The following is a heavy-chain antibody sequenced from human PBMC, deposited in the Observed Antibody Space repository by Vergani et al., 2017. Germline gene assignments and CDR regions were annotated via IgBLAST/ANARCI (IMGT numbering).Heavy chain of an antibody. J-gene: IGHJ4*02. Sequence: QVQLQQWGAGLLKPSETLSLTCAVYGGSFSGYYWSWIRQPPGKGLEWIGEINHSGSTNYNPSLKSRVTISVDTSKNQFSLKLSSVTAADTAVYYCARGLLYNRSWSPPGGYWGQGTLVTVSS. V-gene: IGHV4-34*01. CDR3: ARGLLYNRSWSPPGGY. D-gene: IGHD3-10*01. CDR1: GGSFSGYY. CDR2: INHSGST.